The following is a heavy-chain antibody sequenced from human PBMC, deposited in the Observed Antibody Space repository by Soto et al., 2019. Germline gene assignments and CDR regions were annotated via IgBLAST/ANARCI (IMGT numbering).Heavy chain of an antibody. J-gene: IGHJ4*02. Sequence: QVQLVQSGAEVKKPGASVKVSCKASGYTFTTYYIHWVRQAPGQGLEWMGIINPSGGTTSYVHNFQGRVTMTRDTSTSTVYMELSSLRSEDTAVYYCARGYFDSWGQGTLVTVSS. CDR3: ARGYFDS. CDR2: INPSGGTT. CDR1: GYTFTTYY. V-gene: IGHV1-46*01.